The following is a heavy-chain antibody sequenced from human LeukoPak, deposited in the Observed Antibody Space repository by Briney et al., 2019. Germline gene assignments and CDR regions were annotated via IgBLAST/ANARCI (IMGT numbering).Heavy chain of an antibody. Sequence: ASVKVSCKASGYTFTGYYIHWVQQAPGQGLAWMGWINPNSGGTNYAQKFQGRVTMTRDTSISTAYMELSRLRSDDTAVYYCTREMYIAATGRGPFGSWGQGTLVTVSS. CDR2: INPNSGGT. CDR1: GYTFTGYY. D-gene: IGHD6-13*01. V-gene: IGHV1-2*02. CDR3: TREMYIAATGRGPFGS. J-gene: IGHJ4*02.